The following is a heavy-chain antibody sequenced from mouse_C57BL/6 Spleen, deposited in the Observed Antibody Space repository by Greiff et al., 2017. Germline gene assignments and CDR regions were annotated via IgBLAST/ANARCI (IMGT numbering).Heavy chain of an antibody. Sequence: VQLQQSGAELVKPGASVTMSCKASGYTFTNYPIEWMKQTHGNSLEWIGNFHPYNDDTTYNEKFKGKAILTVEKSSSTVYLELSRLTSDDSAVYSYSSGRDSDYWGQGTTLTVSS. J-gene: IGHJ2*01. CDR1: GYTFTNYP. CDR3: SSGRDSDY. CDR2: FHPYNDDT. V-gene: IGHV1-47*01. D-gene: IGHD2-13*01.